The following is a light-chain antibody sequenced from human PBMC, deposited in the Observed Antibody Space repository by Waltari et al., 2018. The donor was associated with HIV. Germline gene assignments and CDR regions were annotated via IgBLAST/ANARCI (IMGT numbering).Light chain of an antibody. CDR3: ATRGDSLSDVL. V-gene: IGLV1-44*01. CDR1: RSSIRSRT. CDR2: RDD. J-gene: IGLJ3*02. Sequence: QSVLTQPPSVSGAPGQRVTISCSGNRSSIRSRTAHWYQLIPGTAPRLVIYRDDQRPSGVPDRFSGSKSGTSGSLAISGLQSEDEADYYCATRGDSLSDVLFGGGTRLTVL.